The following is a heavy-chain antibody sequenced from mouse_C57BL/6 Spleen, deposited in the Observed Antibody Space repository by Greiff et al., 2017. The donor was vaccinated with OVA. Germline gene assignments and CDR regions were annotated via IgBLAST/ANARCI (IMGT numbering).Heavy chain of an antibody. V-gene: IGHV6-3*01. D-gene: IGHD4-1*01. CDR1: GFTFSNYW. CDR2: IRLKSDNYAT. J-gene: IGHJ4*01. CDR3: TESGLGRAMDY. Sequence: EVMLVESGGGLVQPGGSMKLSWVASGFTFSNYWMNWVRQSPEKGLEWVAQIRLKSDNYATHYAESVKGRFTISRDDSKSSVYLQMNNLRAEDTGIYYCTESGLGRAMDYWGQGTSVTVSS.